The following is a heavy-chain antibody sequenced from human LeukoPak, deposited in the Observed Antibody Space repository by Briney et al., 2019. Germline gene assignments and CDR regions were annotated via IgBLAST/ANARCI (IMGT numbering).Heavy chain of an antibody. V-gene: IGHV3-48*04. Sequence: GGSLRLSCAASGFSFSSYGMNWVRQAPGKGLEWVSHISSSSGTIYYADSVKGRFTISRDNAENSLFLQMDSLRAEDTAVYYCARELTRSNLGTFGSWDAFDIWGQETMVTVSS. CDR3: ARELTRSNLGTFGSWDAFDI. CDR1: GFSFSSYG. CDR2: ISSSSGTI. J-gene: IGHJ3*02. D-gene: IGHD1/OR15-1a*01.